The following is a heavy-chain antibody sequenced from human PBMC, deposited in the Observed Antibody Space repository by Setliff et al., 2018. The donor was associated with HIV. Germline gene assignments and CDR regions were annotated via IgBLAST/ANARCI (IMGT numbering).Heavy chain of an antibody. V-gene: IGHV1-18*01. CDR2: VSAYNGDT. CDR3: LMGVTRDISGYYRDEYFQH. D-gene: IGHD3-22*01. J-gene: IGHJ1*01. CDR1: KEKGKSWG. Sequence: ASVKVSCKAYKEKGKSWGLRGGRQGPGQGLEGMGWVSAYNGDTTYAPRRQGSVTMTTDTATNTAYMELRSLRSDDTAVYYCLMGVTRDISGYYRDEYFQHWGQGTPVTVSS.